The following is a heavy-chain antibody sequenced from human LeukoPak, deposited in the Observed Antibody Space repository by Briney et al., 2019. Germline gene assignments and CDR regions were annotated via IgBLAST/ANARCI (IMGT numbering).Heavy chain of an antibody. J-gene: IGHJ4*02. V-gene: IGHV1-18*01. CDR2: ISAYNGHT. CDR1: GYIFTSYG. D-gene: IGHD3-22*01. CDR3: ARDPRKYYYDSSGCFLDY. Sequence: ASVKVSCKASGYIFTSYGISWVRQAPGQGLEWMGWISAYNGHTNSAQKFQGRVTMTTDTSTSTAYMEMRSLKSDDTAVYYCARDPRKYYYDSSGCFLDYWGQGTLVTVSS.